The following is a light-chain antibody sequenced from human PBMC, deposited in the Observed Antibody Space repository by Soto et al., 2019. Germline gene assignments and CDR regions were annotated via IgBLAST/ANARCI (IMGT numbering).Light chain of an antibody. V-gene: IGKV1-39*01. CDR3: QQSYSTPWT. J-gene: IGKJ1*01. Sequence: DIQRTQSPSSLSASVGDRVTITCRASQSIRSSLNWYQQTPGKSPKLXIYAAYSLHSGVQSRFSGSGAGTDFTLTISSLQPEDFATDYCQQSYSTPWTFGQGTQVDNK. CDR2: AAY. CDR1: QSIRSS.